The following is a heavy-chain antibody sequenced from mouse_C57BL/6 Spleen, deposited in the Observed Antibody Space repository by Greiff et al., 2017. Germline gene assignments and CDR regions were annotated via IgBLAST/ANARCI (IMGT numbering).Heavy chain of an antibody. CDR3: ARDRVLRLGAMDY. Sequence: EVKLVESGGGLVKPGGSLKLSCAASGFTFSSYAMSWVHQTPEKRLEWVATISDGGSYTYYPDNVKGRFTISRDNAKNNLYLQMSHLKSEDTAMYYCARDRVLRLGAMDYWGQGTSVTVSS. D-gene: IGHD2-4*01. J-gene: IGHJ4*01. V-gene: IGHV5-4*01. CDR2: ISDGGSYT. CDR1: GFTFSSYA.